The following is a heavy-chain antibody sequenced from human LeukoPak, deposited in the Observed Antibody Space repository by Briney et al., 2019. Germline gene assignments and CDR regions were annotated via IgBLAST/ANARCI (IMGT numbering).Heavy chain of an antibody. D-gene: IGHD3-3*01. Sequence: PSATLSLTCAVYGGSFSGHYWSWIRQPPGKGLEWIGEINHSGSTNYNPSLESRATISVDTSNNHFSLKLSPVTAADTAVYYCASGQYYDLWSGYYVDWGQGTLVTVSA. CDR1: GGSFSGHY. CDR3: ASGQYYDLWSGYYVD. J-gene: IGHJ4*02. V-gene: IGHV4-34*01. CDR2: INHSGST.